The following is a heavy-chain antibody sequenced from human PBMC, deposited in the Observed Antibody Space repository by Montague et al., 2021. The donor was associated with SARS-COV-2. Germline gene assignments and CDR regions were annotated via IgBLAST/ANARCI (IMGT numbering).Heavy chain of an antibody. V-gene: IGHV4-59*12. CDR3: ARGGATYYYDTGGYVNAFDT. D-gene: IGHD3-22*01. CDR2: IYYNGYT. Sequence: SETLSLTSTVSGDSISTYYWSWIRQPAGKGLEWIGYIYYNGYTNYNPSLKSRVTISVDTSKNQFSLRLSSVTAADTAVYFCARGGATYYYDTGGYVNAFDTWGQGTMVTVSS. CDR1: GDSISTYY. J-gene: IGHJ3*02.